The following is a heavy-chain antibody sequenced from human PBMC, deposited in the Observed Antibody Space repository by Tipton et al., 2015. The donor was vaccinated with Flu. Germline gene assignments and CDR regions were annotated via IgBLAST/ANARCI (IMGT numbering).Heavy chain of an antibody. J-gene: IGHJ3*02. V-gene: IGHV3-30*04. CDR2: ISYDGSNK. CDR3: AREGATDLLDAAFDI. D-gene: IGHD2-15*01. Sequence: QVQLVQSGGGVVQPGRSLRLSCAASGFTFSSYAMHWVRQAPGKGLEWVAVISYDGSNKYYADSVKGRFTISRDNSKNTLYLQMNSLRAEDTAVYYCAREGATDLLDAAFDIWGQGTMVTVSS. CDR1: GFTFSSYA.